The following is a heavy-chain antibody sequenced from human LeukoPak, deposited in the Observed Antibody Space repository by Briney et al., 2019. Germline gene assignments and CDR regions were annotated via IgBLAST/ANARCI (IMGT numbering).Heavy chain of an antibody. CDR2: INPNSGGT. Sequence: GASVKVSCKAPGYTFTGYYMHWVRQAPGQGLEWMGWINPNSGGTNYAQKFQGRVTMTRDTSISTAYMELSRLRSDDTAVYYCARDRFRTVTKYLNPPGYWGQGTLVTVSS. CDR3: ARDRFRTVTKYLNPPGY. V-gene: IGHV1-2*02. D-gene: IGHD4-17*01. J-gene: IGHJ4*02. CDR1: GYTFTGYY.